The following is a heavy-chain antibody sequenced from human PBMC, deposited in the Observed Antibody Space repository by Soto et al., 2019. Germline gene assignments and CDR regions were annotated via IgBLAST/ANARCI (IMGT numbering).Heavy chain of an antibody. Sequence: EVQLVESGGGLVKPGGSLRLSCAASGFTFSNAWMSWVRQAPGKGLEWVGRIKSKTDGGTTDYAAPVKGRFTISRDDSKNTLYLQMNSLKTEDTAVYYCTQGSLISKRQKSSGSSWFDPWGQGTLVTVSS. V-gene: IGHV3-15*01. D-gene: IGHD3-22*01. CDR3: TQGSLISKRQKSSGSSWFDP. CDR1: GFTFSNAW. CDR2: IKSKTDGGTT. J-gene: IGHJ5*02.